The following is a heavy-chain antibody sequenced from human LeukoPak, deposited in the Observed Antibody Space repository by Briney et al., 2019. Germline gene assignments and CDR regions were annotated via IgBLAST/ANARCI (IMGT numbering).Heavy chain of an antibody. Sequence: GGSLRLSCAASGFTFSSYGMHWVRQAPGKGLEWVAVISYDGSNKYYADSVKGRFTISRDNSKNTLYLQMNSLRAEDTAVYYCAKDLWANGSPLSPGYFDLWGRGTLVTVSS. CDR3: AKDLWANGSPLSPGYFDL. D-gene: IGHD1-14*01. CDR2: ISYDGSNK. CDR1: GFTFSSYG. J-gene: IGHJ2*01. V-gene: IGHV3-30*18.